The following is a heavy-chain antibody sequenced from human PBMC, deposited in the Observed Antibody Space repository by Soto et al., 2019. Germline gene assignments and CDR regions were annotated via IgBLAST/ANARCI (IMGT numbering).Heavy chain of an antibody. CDR2: VVGDASSI. CDR3: AKDLRPDGRYDLDY. V-gene: IGHV3-23*03. J-gene: IGHJ4*02. CDR1: GFTFRTYA. D-gene: IGHD2-15*01. Sequence: GGSLRLSCAAYGFTFRTYAMNWVRQAPGKGLEWVAVVVGDASSIDYADSVKGRFTISRDNSKNIMYLQMTRLKVEDTATYFCAKDLRPDGRYDLDYWGQGTMVTASS.